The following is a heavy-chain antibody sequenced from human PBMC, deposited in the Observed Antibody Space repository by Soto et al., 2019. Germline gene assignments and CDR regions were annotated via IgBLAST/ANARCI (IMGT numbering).Heavy chain of an antibody. D-gene: IGHD6-13*01. Sequence: QVQLVQSGAEVKKPGSSLKVSCTASGGTLNNYAISWLRQAPGQGLEWMGGIITAFGPAIYAQKFQGRVSMTADESTQTAHMALSTLRSEDTAVYYCAAGGSWARLDNWGQGTLVTVSS. J-gene: IGHJ4*02. CDR3: AAGGSWARLDN. V-gene: IGHV1-69*01. CDR2: IITAFGPA. CDR1: GGTLNNYA.